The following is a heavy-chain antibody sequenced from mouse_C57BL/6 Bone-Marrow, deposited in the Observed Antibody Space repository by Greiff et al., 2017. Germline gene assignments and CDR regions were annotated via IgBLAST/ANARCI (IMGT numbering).Heavy chain of an antibody. CDR1: GYTFTSYW. J-gene: IGHJ3*01. CDR2: IYPGNSDT. Sequence: EVQLQQSGTVLARPGASVKMSCKTSGYTFTSYWMHWVKQRPGQGLEWIGAIYPGNSDTSYNQKFKGKAKLTAVTSASTAYMELSSLTNEDSAVYYGTSYYGSSYVWFAYWGQGTLVTVSA. V-gene: IGHV1-5*01. CDR3: TSYYGSSYVWFAY. D-gene: IGHD1-1*01.